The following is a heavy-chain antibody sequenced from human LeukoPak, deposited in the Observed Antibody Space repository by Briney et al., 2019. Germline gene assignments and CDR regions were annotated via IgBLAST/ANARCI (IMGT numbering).Heavy chain of an antibody. CDR3: ASRVNSGWSFDY. Sequence: GGSLRLSCAASGFTFSSYWMHWVRQAPGKGLVWVSRINSDGSRTSYADSVKGRFTISRDNAKDTLYLQMNSLRAEDTAVYYCASRVNSGWSFDYWGQGTLVTVSS. J-gene: IGHJ4*02. CDR1: GFTFSSYW. CDR2: INSDGSRT. D-gene: IGHD6-19*01. V-gene: IGHV3-74*01.